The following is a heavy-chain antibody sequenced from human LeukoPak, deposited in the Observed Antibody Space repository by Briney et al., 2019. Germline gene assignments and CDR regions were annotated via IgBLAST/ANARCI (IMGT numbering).Heavy chain of an antibody. Sequence: PSETLSLTCTVSGGSISSYYWSWIRQPAGKGLEWIGRIDTSGNTNYKPSLKSRVTMSVDTSKNHFSLRLSSVTAADTAVYCCAISGGSSTGWFDPWGQGTLVTVSS. CDR1: GGSISSYY. CDR3: AISGGSSTGWFDP. V-gene: IGHV4-4*07. J-gene: IGHJ5*02. CDR2: IDTSGNT. D-gene: IGHD3-3*01.